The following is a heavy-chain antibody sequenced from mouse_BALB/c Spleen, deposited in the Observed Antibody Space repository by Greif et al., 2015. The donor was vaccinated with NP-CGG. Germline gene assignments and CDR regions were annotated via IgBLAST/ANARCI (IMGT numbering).Heavy chain of an antibody. D-gene: IGHD1-3*01. J-gene: IGHJ4*01. V-gene: IGHV1S130*01. Sequence: VQGVESGSVLVRPGASVKLSCKASGYTFTSSWMHWAKQRPGQGLEWIGEIHPNSGNTNYNGKFKGKATLTVDTSSSTAYVDLSSLTSEDSAVYYCARGGISNAMDYWGQGTSVTVSS. CDR3: ARGGISNAMDY. CDR1: GYTFTSSW. CDR2: IHPNSGNT.